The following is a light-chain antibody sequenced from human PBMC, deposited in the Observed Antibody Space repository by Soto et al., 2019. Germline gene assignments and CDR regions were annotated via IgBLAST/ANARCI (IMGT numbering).Light chain of an antibody. CDR3: QQYYITPRT. V-gene: IGKV4-1*01. CDR2: WAS. J-gene: IGKJ1*01. CDR1: QTVLYSSNNKNY. Sequence: DIVMTQSPDSLAVSLGERATINCKSSQTVLYSSNNKNYLAWYQQKPGQPPKLLISWASTRESGVPDRFSGSGSGTDFTLTISSLQAEDVAVYYCQQYYITPRTFGQGTKVDIK.